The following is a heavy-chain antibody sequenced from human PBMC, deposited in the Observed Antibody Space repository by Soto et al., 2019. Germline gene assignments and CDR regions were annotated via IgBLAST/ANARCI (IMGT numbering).Heavy chain of an antibody. CDR1: GGTFSSYA. CDR2: IIPIFGTA. Sequence: QVQLVQSGAEVKKPGSSVKVSCKASGGTFSSYAISWVRQAPGQGLEWMGGIIPIFGTANYAQKLQGRVTTTADESTSTAYMELSSLGSEDKAVYYCAVWTARRFDYWGQGTLLTVSS. J-gene: IGHJ4*02. V-gene: IGHV1-69*01. CDR3: AVWTARRFDY. D-gene: IGHD6-6*01.